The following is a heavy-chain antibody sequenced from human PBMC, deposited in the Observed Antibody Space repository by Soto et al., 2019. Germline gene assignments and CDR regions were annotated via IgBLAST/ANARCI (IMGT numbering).Heavy chain of an antibody. CDR1: GFPFSTYS. V-gene: IGHV3-48*02. CDR3: ARAPQLVAPAATGFDS. Sequence: GGSLRLSCAASGFPFSTYSMSWVRQAPGKGLEWISYISASTLTTFYADSVKGRFTISRDTAQNSLYLQMNSLRDEDTAVYYCARAPQLVAPAATGFDSWGQGTLVTVSS. CDR2: ISASTLTT. D-gene: IGHD2-2*01. J-gene: IGHJ4*02.